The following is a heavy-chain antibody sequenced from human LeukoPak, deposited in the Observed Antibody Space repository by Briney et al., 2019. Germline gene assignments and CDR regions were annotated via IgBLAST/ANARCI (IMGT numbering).Heavy chain of an antibody. Sequence: PSETLSLTCTVSGGSISSYYWSWIRQPPGKGLEWIGYIYYSGSTNYNPSLKSRVTISVDTSKNQLSLKLSSVTAADTAVYYCARGNGGNSRCAFDIWGQGTMVTVSS. J-gene: IGHJ3*02. D-gene: IGHD4-23*01. V-gene: IGHV4-59*01. CDR2: IYYSGST. CDR3: ARGNGGNSRCAFDI. CDR1: GGSISSYY.